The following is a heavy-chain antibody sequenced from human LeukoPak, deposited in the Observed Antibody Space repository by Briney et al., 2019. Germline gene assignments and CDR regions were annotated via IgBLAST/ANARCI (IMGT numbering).Heavy chain of an antibody. J-gene: IGHJ4*02. CDR1: GFTFSNAW. D-gene: IGHD6-13*01. V-gene: IGHV3-15*01. CDR2: IKSKADGGTT. CDR3: TTDPAAAGRGGY. Sequence: GGSLRLSCAASGFTFSNAWMSWVRQAPGKGLEWVGRIKSKADGGTTDYAAPVKGRFTISRDDSKNTLYLQMNSLKTEDTAVYYCTTDPAAAGRGGYWGQGTLVTVSS.